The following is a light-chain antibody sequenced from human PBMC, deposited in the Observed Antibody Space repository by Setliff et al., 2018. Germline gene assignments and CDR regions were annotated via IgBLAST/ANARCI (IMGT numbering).Light chain of an antibody. CDR1: QSVSDW. CDR2: KVS. Sequence: QMTQSPSTVYASPGDSVTITCRASQSVSDWLAWYQQRPGKAPKLLIYKVSNLHSGVPSRFSGSGSGTEFTLTISSLQPDDFATYYCQQCDSFSRFTFGQGTK. V-gene: IGKV1-5*03. CDR3: QQCDSFSRFT. J-gene: IGKJ2*01.